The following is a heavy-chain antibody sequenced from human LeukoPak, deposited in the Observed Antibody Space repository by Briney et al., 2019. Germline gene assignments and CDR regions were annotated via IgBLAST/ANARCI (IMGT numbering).Heavy chain of an antibody. Sequence: GGSLRLSCAASGFTFSSYAMHWVRQAPGKGLEWVAVISYDGSNKYYADSVKGRFTISRDDSKNTLFVQMNSLRAEDTAIYYCAKGRGYNYGYGFDIWGQGTRVTVSS. CDR2: ISYDGSNK. CDR1: GFTFSSYA. CDR3: AKGRGYNYGYGFDI. V-gene: IGHV3-30-3*01. D-gene: IGHD5-18*01. J-gene: IGHJ3*02.